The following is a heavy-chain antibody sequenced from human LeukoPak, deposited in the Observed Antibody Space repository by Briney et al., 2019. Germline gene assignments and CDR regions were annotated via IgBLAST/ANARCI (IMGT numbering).Heavy chain of an antibody. D-gene: IGHD2-2*02. Sequence: PGGSLRLSCAASGFTFSSYSMNWVRQAPGKGLEWVSSISSSSNYIYYADSVKGRFTISRDNAKNSLYLQMNSLRAEDTAVYYCARGYCSSTSCYSSGMDVWGQGNTVTVS. CDR3: ARGYCSSTSCYSSGMDV. V-gene: IGHV3-21*01. J-gene: IGHJ6*02. CDR2: ISSSSNYI. CDR1: GFTFSSYS.